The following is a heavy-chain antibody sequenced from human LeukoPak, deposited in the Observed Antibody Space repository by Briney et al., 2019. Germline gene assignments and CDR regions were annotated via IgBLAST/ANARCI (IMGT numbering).Heavy chain of an antibody. D-gene: IGHD3-10*01. J-gene: IGHJ4*02. V-gene: IGHV3-11*01. Sequence: GGSLRPSCAASGFTFSDYYMSWIRQAPGKGLEWVSYISSSGSTIYYADSVKGRFTISRDNAKNSLYLQMNSLRAEDTAVYYCAREPQWFGEFIYYFDYWGQGTLVTVSS. CDR1: GFTFSDYY. CDR3: AREPQWFGEFIYYFDY. CDR2: ISSSGSTI.